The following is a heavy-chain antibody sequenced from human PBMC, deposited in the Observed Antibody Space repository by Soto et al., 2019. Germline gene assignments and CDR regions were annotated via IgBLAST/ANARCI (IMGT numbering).Heavy chain of an antibody. D-gene: IGHD3-10*01. V-gene: IGHV1-3*01. CDR3: ARGMLWFREFSGMDI. J-gene: IGHJ6*02. Sequence: QVPLVQSGAEVKRPGASVKVSCTTSGYTFTSYAMNWVRQAPGQGLEWMGWINVGNGNTKYLQKFQGRVTITRDTSASTAYMELSSLRSEDTAVYYCARGMLWFREFSGMDIWGQGTTVTVSS. CDR2: INVGNGNT. CDR1: GYTFTSYA.